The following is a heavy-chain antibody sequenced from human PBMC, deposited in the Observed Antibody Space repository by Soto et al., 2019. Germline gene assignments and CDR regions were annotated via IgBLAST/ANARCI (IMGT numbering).Heavy chain of an antibody. D-gene: IGHD2-2*01. CDR1: GFTFSSYG. J-gene: IGHJ4*02. CDR2: ISYDGSNK. CDR3: AKDRYCSSTSCLRVPDY. Sequence: GGSLRLSCAASGFTFSSYGMHWVRQAPGKGLEWVAVISYDGSNKYYADSVKGRFTISRDNSKDTLYLQMNSLRAEDTAVYYCAKDRYCSSTSCLRVPDYWGQGTLVTVSS. V-gene: IGHV3-30*18.